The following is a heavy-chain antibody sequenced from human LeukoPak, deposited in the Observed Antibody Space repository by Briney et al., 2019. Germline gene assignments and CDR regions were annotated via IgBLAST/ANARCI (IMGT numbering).Heavy chain of an antibody. CDR1: GFTVSSNY. J-gene: IGHJ6*03. CDR3: ARDSTDSYGYYYYMDV. V-gene: IGHV3-53*01. D-gene: IGHD5-18*01. CDR2: IYSGGST. Sequence: GGSLRLSCAASGFTVSSNYMSWVRQAPGKGLEWVSVIYSGGSTYYADSVKGRFTISRDNSKNTLYLQMNSLRAEDTAVYYCARDSTDSYGYYYYMDVWGKGTTVTVSS.